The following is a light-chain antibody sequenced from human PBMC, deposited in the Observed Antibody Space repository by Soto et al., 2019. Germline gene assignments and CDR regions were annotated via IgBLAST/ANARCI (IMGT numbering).Light chain of an antibody. Sequence: QSVLTQPASVSGSPGQSITISCTGTSSDVGSYNLVSWYQQHPGKGPKLVIYEVSKRPSGVSNRFSGSKSGNTAPLTISGLQAEDEADYYCCSFTSRATYVFGTGTKVTVL. V-gene: IGLV2-23*02. CDR3: CSFTSRATYV. J-gene: IGLJ1*01. CDR2: EVS. CDR1: SSDVGSYNL.